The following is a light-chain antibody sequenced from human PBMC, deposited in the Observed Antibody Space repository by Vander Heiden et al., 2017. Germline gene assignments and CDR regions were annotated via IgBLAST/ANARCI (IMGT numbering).Light chain of an antibody. V-gene: IGKV1-39*01. CDR2: AAY. CDR3: QQSYSTPLT. Sequence: DIQMTQSPSSLSASVGDRVTITCRSSQSISSYLNWYQQKPGKAPKLLIYAAYSLQSGVPSRFSGSGSGTEFTLTISSLQPEDVANYYCQQSYSTPLTFGGGTKVEIK. J-gene: IGKJ4*01. CDR1: QSISSY.